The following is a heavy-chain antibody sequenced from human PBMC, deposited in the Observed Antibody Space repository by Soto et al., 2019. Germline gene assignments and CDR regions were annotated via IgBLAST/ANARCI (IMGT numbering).Heavy chain of an antibody. Sequence: QVQLVQSGAEVKKPGASVKVSCKASGYSFTRYGISWVRQAPGQGLEWLGWISGYNANTNYPENLQGRGTMTTDTSTSAAYLAVRHLISDDTAVYCWAMMGDAPYFYYGLDVWGQGTTVTVSS. V-gene: IGHV1-18*01. CDR1: GYSFTRYG. CDR3: AMMGDAPYFYYGLDV. J-gene: IGHJ6*02. CDR2: ISGYNANT. D-gene: IGHD3-16*01.